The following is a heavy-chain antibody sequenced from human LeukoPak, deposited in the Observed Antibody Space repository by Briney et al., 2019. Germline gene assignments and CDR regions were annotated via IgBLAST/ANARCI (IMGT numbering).Heavy chain of an antibody. V-gene: IGHV4-39*01. D-gene: IGHD2-15*01. Sequence: SETLSLTCTVSGGSISSSSYYWGWIRQSPGKGLEGIGSIYYSGSTYYNPSLTSRGTMPVDTSKNQFSLRLNSVTAADTAFYYCARHSPVAATIFYFWGQGTLVTVSS. CDR2: IYYSGST. CDR1: GGSISSSSYY. CDR3: ARHSPVAATIFYF. J-gene: IGHJ4*02.